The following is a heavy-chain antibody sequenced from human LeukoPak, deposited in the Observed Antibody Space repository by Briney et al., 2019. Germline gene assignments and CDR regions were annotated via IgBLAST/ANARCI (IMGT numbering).Heavy chain of an antibody. J-gene: IGHJ4*02. Sequence: GGSLRLSCAASGFTFSSYSMTWVRLAPGKGLEWVSAISGSGGSTYYADSVKGRFTISRDNSKNTLYLQMNSLRAEDTAVYYCAKDLKGSSWFSSLDYWGQGTLVTVSS. V-gene: IGHV3-23*01. CDR2: ISGSGGST. CDR3: AKDLKGSSWFSSLDY. D-gene: IGHD6-13*01. CDR1: GFTFSSYS.